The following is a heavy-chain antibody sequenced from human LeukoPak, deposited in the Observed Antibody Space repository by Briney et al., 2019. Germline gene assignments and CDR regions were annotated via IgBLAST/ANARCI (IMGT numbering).Heavy chain of an antibody. CDR1: GFTFSSYA. J-gene: IGHJ4*02. CDR3: AKEVWYYDSSGYFVY. V-gene: IGHV3-23*01. Sequence: GGSLRLSCAASGFTFSSYAMSWVRQAPGKGLEWVSAISGSGGSTYYADSVKGRFTISRDNSKNTLYLQMNSLRAKDTAVYYCAKEVWYYDSSGYFVYWGQGTLVTVSS. D-gene: IGHD3-22*01. CDR2: ISGSGGST.